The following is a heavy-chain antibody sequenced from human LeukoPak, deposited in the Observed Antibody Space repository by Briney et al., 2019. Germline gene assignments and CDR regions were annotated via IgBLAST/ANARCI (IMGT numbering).Heavy chain of an antibody. D-gene: IGHD3-10*01. CDR2: IYTSGST. CDR3: ARERNHYYGSGSNCGNWFDP. Sequence: SETLSLTCTVSGGSISSGSYYWSWIRQPAGKGLEWIGRIYTSGSTNYNPSLKSRVTMSVDTSKNQFSLKLSSVTAADTAVYYCARERNHYYGSGSNCGNWFDPWGQGTLVTVSS. V-gene: IGHV4-61*02. CDR1: GGSISSGSYY. J-gene: IGHJ5*02.